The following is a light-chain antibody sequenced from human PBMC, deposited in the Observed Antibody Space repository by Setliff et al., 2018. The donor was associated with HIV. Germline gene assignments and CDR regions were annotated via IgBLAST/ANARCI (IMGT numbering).Light chain of an antibody. V-gene: IGLV2-11*01. Sequence: QSALTQPRSVSGSPGQSVTISCTGTNSNVGGSKYVSWYQQYPGKAPKLLIYEVNKRPSEVPDRFSGSKSGNTASLTISGLQADGEADYYCCAYVFGTGTKVTV. CDR1: NSNVGGSKY. CDR2: EVN. J-gene: IGLJ1*01. CDR3: CAYV.